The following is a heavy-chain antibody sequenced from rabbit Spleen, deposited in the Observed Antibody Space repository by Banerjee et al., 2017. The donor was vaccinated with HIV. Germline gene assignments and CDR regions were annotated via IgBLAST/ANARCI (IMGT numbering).Heavy chain of an antibody. J-gene: IGHJ4*01. CDR3: VRDLGYDDYSEKGYFNL. V-gene: IGHV1S45*01. Sequence: QEQLVESGGGLVQPEGSLTLTCTASGFDFSTNYWISWVRQAPGKGLEWIGCIYSISGVTYYASWVNGRFTISSHNAQNTLYLQLNSLTAADTATYFCVRDLGYDDYSEKGYFNLWGPGTLVTVS. D-gene: IGHD2-1*01. CDR1: GFDFSTNYW. CDR2: IYSISGVT.